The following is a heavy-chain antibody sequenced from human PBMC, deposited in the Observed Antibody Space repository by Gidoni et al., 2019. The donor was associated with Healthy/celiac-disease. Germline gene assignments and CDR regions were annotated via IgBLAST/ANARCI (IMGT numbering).Heavy chain of an antibody. J-gene: IGHJ4*02. CDR2: ISGRGGST. CDR3: AKEWVRHSSGYYLYFDY. Sequence: EVQLLESGGGLVQPGGSLRLSCAASGFTFSSYAMSWVRQAPGKGLEWVSAISGRGGSTYYADSVKGRFTISRDNSKNTLYLQMNSLRAEDTAVYYCAKEWVRHSSGYYLYFDYWGQGTLVTVSS. D-gene: IGHD3-22*01. V-gene: IGHV3-23*01. CDR1: GFTFSSYA.